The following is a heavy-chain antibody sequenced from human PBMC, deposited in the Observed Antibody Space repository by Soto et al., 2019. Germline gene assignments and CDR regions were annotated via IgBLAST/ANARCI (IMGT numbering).Heavy chain of an antibody. V-gene: IGHV3-7*01. Sequence: GGSLRLSCAASGFTFSSYWMSWVRQAPGKGLEWVANIKQDGSEKYYVDSVKGRFTISRDNAKNSLYLQMNSLRAEDTAVYYCARAGGTYDILTGYWAYYYYYYMDVWGKGTTVTVSS. CDR3: ARAGGTYDILTGYWAYYYYYYMDV. D-gene: IGHD3-9*01. J-gene: IGHJ6*03. CDR2: IKQDGSEK. CDR1: GFTFSSYW.